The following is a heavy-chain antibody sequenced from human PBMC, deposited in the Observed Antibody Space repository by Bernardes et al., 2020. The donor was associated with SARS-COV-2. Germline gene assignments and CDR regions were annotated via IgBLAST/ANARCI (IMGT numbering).Heavy chain of an antibody. D-gene: IGHD5-12*01. CDR2: INYSGST. CDR3: ARQEGDRYSGYLGYWGQGTLVTVSSYDHGDYGYFDP. CDR1: GSSISNYY. J-gene: IGHJ5*02. V-gene: IGHV4-59*08. Sequence: SETLSLTCTVSGSSISNYYWSWIRQPPGKGLEWIGHINYSGSTNYNPSLKSRLTISLDTSKIQFSLKLSSVTAADTAVYYCARQEGDRYSGYLGYWGQGTLVTVSSYDHGDYGYFDPWGQGTLVTVSS.